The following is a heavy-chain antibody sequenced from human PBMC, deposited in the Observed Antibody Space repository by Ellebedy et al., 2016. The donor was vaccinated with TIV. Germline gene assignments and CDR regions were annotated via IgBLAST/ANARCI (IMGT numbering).Heavy chain of an antibody. CDR2: IYYSGST. Sequence: MPSETLSLTCTVSGGSISSYYWSWIRQPPGKGLEWIGYIYYSGSTNYNPSLKSRVTISVDTSKNQFSLKLSSVTAADTAVYYCARTRYSYGYFDYWGQGTLVTVSS. V-gene: IGHV4-59*08. CDR3: ARTRYSYGYFDY. D-gene: IGHD5-18*01. CDR1: GGSISSYY. J-gene: IGHJ4*02.